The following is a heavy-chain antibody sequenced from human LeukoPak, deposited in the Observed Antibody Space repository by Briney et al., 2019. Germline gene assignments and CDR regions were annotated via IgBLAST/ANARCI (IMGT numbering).Heavy chain of an antibody. Sequence: PSETLSLTCTVSGGSISSYYWSWIRQPPGKGLEWIGYIYYSGSTNYNPSLKSRVTISVGTSKNQFSLKLSSVTAADTAVYYCARVSNLYYYDSSDFVYYFDYWGQGTLVTVSS. D-gene: IGHD3-22*01. V-gene: IGHV4-59*01. J-gene: IGHJ4*02. CDR2: IYYSGST. CDR1: GGSISSYY. CDR3: ARVSNLYYYDSSDFVYYFDY.